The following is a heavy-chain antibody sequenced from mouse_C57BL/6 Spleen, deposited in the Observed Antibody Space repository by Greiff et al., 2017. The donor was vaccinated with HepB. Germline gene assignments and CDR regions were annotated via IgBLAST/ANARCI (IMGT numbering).Heavy chain of an antibody. CDR1: GYTFTDYE. CDR2: IDPETGGT. CDR3: TRPYDYGRPFDY. J-gene: IGHJ2*01. Sequence: VQLLQSGAELVRPGASVTLSCKASGYTFTDYEMHWVKQTPVHGLEWIGAIDPETGGTAYNQKFKGKAILTADKSSSTAYMELRSLTSADSAVYYCTRPYDYGRPFDYWGQGTTLTVSS. V-gene: IGHV1-15*01. D-gene: IGHD1-1*01.